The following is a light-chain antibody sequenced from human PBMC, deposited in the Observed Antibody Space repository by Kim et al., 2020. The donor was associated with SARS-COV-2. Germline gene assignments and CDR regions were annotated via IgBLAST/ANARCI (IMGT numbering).Light chain of an antibody. CDR1: ESISSW. J-gene: IGKJ2*01. CDR2: KAS. Sequence: AAVGDSVTITCRASESISSWLAWYQQKSGKAPEVLIYKASNLEGGVPPRFSGSGTGTEFTLTISSLQPDDFASYFCQQYHTFPYTFGQGTKLEI. V-gene: IGKV1-5*03. CDR3: QQYHTFPYT.